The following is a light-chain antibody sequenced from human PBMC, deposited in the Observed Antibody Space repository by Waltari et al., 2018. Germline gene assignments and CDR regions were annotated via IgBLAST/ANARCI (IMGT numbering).Light chain of an antibody. V-gene: IGLV1-47*01. CDR3: AAWDDSLSGVV. J-gene: IGLJ2*01. CDR2: RSN. Sequence: QSVLTQPPSASGTPGQRVTTSCFGSSSNIGSNSVYWYQQLPGTAPKLLIYRSNQRPSGVPDRFSGSKSGTSASLAISGLRSEDEADYHCAAWDDSLSGVVCGGGTKLTVL. CDR1: SSNIGSNS.